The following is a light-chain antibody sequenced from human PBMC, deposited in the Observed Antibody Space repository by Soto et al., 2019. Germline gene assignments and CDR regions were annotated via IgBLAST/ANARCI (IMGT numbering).Light chain of an antibody. J-gene: IGLJ1*01. Sequence: QSVLTQPASVSGSPGQSITISCTGTSSDVGGYNYVSWYQQHPGKAPKLMIYEVSSRPSGVSNRFSGSKSGNTASLTISGLQAEDEADYYCAAWDDRLRGFVFGTGTKVTVL. CDR2: EVS. V-gene: IGLV2-14*01. CDR3: AAWDDRLRGFV. CDR1: SSDVGGYNY.